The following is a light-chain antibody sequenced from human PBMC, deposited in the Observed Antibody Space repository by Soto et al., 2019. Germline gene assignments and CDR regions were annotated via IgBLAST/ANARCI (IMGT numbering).Light chain of an antibody. Sequence: QSVLTQPPSVSAAPGQKVTISCSGSSSNIGNNYVSWYQQVPGTAPKLLIYDNNKRPSGIPDRFSGSKSGTSATLGITGLQTGDEADYYCGTWDSRLSVVFGGGTKLTVL. J-gene: IGLJ2*01. CDR2: DNN. CDR3: GTWDSRLSVV. V-gene: IGLV1-51*01. CDR1: SSNIGNNY.